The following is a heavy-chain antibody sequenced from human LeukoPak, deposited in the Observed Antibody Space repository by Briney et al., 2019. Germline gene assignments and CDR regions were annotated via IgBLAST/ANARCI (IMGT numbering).Heavy chain of an antibody. D-gene: IGHD6-13*01. V-gene: IGHV3-30*02. J-gene: IGHJ4*02. CDR1: GFTFSSYG. CDR3: AKRRGYSSSWYLADY. CDR2: IRYDGSNK. Sequence: GGSLRLSCAASGFTFSSYGMHWVRQAPGKGLEWVAFIRYDGSNKYYADSVKGRFTISRDNSKNTLYLQMNSLRAEDTAVYYCAKRRGYSSSWYLADYWGQGTLVTVSS.